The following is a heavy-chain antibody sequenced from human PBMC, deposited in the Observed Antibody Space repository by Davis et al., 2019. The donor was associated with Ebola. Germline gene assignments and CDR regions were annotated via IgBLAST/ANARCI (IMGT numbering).Heavy chain of an antibody. CDR1: GFTFSDYY. D-gene: IGHD1-14*01. CDR3: ARGYGTYYYYYGMDV. CDR2: ISSSGSTI. Sequence: GEYLKISCAASGFTFSDYYMSWLRQAPGKGLEWVSYISSSGSTIYYADSVKGRFTISRDNAKNSLYLQMNSLRAEDTAVYYCARGYGTYYYYYGMDVWGQGTTVTVSS. J-gene: IGHJ6*02. V-gene: IGHV3-11*01.